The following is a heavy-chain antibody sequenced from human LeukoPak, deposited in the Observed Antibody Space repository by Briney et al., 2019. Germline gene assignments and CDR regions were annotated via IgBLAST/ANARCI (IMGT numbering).Heavy chain of an antibody. J-gene: IGHJ4*02. CDR2: INPNSGGT. CDR3: ARVEMVIISSGPKDDY. CDR1: GYTFTGYY. V-gene: IGHV1-2*02. D-gene: IGHD5-24*01. Sequence: ASVKVSCKASGYTFTGYYMHWVRQAPGQGLEWMGWINPNSGGTNYAQRFQGRVTMTRDTAISTAYMELSRPRSDDTAVYYCARVEMVIISSGPKDDYWGQGTLVTVSS.